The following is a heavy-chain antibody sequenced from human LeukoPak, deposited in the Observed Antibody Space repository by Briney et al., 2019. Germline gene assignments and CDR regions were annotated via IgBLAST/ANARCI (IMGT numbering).Heavy chain of an antibody. CDR3: ARGGYYGSGNDFRFDP. V-gene: IGHV4-59*01. D-gene: IGHD3-10*01. CDR1: GGSISSYY. Sequence: SETLSLTCTVSGGSISSYYWSWIRQPPGKGLQWIGYIYYSGGTNYNPSLKSRVTISVDTSKNQFSLKLSSVTAADTAIYYCARGGYYGSGNDFRFDPWGQGTLVTVSS. CDR2: IYYSGGT. J-gene: IGHJ5*02.